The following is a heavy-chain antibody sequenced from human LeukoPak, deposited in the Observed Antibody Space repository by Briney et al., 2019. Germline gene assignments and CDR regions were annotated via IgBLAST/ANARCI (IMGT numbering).Heavy chain of an antibody. D-gene: IGHD3-3*01. CDR3: ARNDFWSGYPTYYYYGMDV. V-gene: IGHV1-69*13. J-gene: IGHJ6*02. CDR2: TIPIFGTA. CDR1: GGTFSSYA. Sequence: ASVKVSCKASGGTFSSYAISWVRQAPGQGLEWMGGTIPIFGTANYAQKFQGRVTITADESTSTAYMELSSLRSEDTAVYYCARNDFWSGYPTYYYYGMDVWGQGTTVTVSS.